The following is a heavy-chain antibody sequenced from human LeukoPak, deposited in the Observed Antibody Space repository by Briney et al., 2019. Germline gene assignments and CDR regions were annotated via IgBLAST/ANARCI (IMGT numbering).Heavy chain of an antibody. D-gene: IGHD6-6*01. V-gene: IGHV4-4*02. CDR2: IDHSGTT. CDR1: GFSFSTYAM. CDR3: VRDRGSSFWFYY. J-gene: IGHJ4*02. Sequence: GSLRLTCAASGFSFSTYAMSWVRQAPGKGLEWIGTIDHSGTTNYNPSLKSRVTISADTSKDQLSLTLTSVTAVDTAIYYCVRDRGSSFWFYYWGQGTLVIVSS.